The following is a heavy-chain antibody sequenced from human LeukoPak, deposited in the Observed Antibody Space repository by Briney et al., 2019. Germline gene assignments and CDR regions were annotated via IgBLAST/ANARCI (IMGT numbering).Heavy chain of an antibody. CDR3: ARGGYDSTPYYYYYMDV. CDR2: INPSGGST. Sequence: ASVKVSCKASGYTFTSYYMHWVRQAPGQGLEGMGIINPSGGSTSYAQKFQGRVTMTRDMSTSTVYMEMSSLRSEDTAVYYCARGGYDSTPYYYYYMDVWGKGNTVTVSS. V-gene: IGHV1-46*01. D-gene: IGHD3-3*01. J-gene: IGHJ6*03. CDR1: GYTFTSYY.